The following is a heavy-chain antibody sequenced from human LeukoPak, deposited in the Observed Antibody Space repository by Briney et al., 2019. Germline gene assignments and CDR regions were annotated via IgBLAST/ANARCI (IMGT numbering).Heavy chain of an antibody. CDR3: AREGYSGYPKLDY. V-gene: IGHV3-30*04. CDR2: ISYDGSNK. J-gene: IGHJ4*02. CDR1: GFTFSSYA. Sequence: PGGSLRLSCAASGFTFSSYAMHWVRQAPGKGLEWVAVISYDGSNKYYADSVKGRFTISRDNSKNTLYLQMSSLRAEDTAVYYCAREGYSGYPKLDYWGQGTLVTVSS. D-gene: IGHD5-12*01.